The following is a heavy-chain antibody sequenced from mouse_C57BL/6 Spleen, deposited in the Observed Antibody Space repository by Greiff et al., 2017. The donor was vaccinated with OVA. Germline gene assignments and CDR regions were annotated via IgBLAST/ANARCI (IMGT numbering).Heavy chain of an antibody. D-gene: IGHD2-5*01. Sequence: EVHLVESGGGLVKPGGSLKLSCAASGFTFSDYGMHWVRQAPEKGLEWVAYISSGSSTIYYADTVKGRFTISRDNAKNTLFLQMTSLRSEDTARYYCARPKDYSNYDAMDYWGQGTSVTVSS. CDR1: GFTFSDYG. J-gene: IGHJ4*01. CDR2: ISSGSSTI. V-gene: IGHV5-17*01. CDR3: ARPKDYSNYDAMDY.